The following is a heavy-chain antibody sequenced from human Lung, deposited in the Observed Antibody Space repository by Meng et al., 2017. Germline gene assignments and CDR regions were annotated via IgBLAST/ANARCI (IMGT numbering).Heavy chain of an antibody. CDR1: GGSLSDYY. J-gene: IGHJ4*02. Sequence: QGQLHQGGAGRLKLSETLSPACVVSGGSLSDYYGSWIRQSPGKGLEWIGEINHSGSTNYNPSLESRATISVDTSQNNLSLKLSSVTAADSAVYYCARGPTTMAHDFDYWGQGTLVTVSS. CDR3: ARGPTTMAHDFDY. V-gene: IGHV4-34*01. D-gene: IGHD4-11*01. CDR2: INHSGST.